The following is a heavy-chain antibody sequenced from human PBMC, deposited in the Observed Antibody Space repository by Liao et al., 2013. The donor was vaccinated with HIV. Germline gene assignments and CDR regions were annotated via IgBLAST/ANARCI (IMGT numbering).Heavy chain of an antibody. CDR3: ARGPSDYGDYVAFQH. D-gene: IGHD4-17*01. Sequence: QVQLQQWGAGLLKPSETLSLTCAVYGGSFSGYYWTWLRQPPGKGLEWIGEVNHSGSTNYTPSLKGRLTMSVDTSKNQFSLKLASVTAADTALYFCARGPSDYGDYVAFQHWGQGTLVTVSA. CDR1: GGSFSGYY. J-gene: IGHJ1*01. V-gene: IGHV4-34*01. CDR2: VNHSGST.